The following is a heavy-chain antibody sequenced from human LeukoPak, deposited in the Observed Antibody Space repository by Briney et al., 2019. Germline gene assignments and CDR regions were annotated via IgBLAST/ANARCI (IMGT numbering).Heavy chain of an antibody. V-gene: IGHV3-48*01. CDR1: FTFNSYN. CDR3: ARSHGGNAFDI. Sequence: GTSLRLSCTASFTFNSYNLNWVRRAPGKGVEWVSYISGSSSTIYYADSVKGRFTISRDNARNSLYLQMNSLRAEDTAVYYCARSHGGNAFDIWGQGTMVTVSS. J-gene: IGHJ3*02. CDR2: ISGSSSTI. D-gene: IGHD4-23*01.